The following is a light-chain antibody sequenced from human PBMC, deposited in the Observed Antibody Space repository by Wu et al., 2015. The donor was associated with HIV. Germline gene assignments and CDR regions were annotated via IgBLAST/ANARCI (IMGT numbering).Light chain of an antibody. V-gene: IGKV3-20*01. CDR2: GAS. J-gene: IGKJ5*01. CDR3: QQYGSPGVT. CDR1: QSVSSSY. Sequence: EIVLTQSPGTLSLSPGERVTLSCRASQSVSSSYLAWYQQKPGQAPRLLIYGASSRATGISDRFSGSGSGTDFTLTISRLEPEDFAVYYCQQYGSPGVTFGQGTRLEIK.